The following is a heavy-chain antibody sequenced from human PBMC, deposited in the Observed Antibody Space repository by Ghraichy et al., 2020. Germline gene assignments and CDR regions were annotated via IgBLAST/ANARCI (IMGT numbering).Heavy chain of an antibody. CDR1: GGSFSGYY. D-gene: IGHD5-24*01. J-gene: IGHJ4*02. V-gene: IGHV4-34*01. CDR2: INHSGST. Sequence: SETLSLTCAVYGGSFSGYYWSWIRQPPGKGLEWIGEINHSGSTNYNPSLKSRVTISVDTSKNQFSLKLSSVTAADTAVYYCASRDRYNYYAAYWGQGTLVTVSS. CDR3: ASRDRYNYYAAY.